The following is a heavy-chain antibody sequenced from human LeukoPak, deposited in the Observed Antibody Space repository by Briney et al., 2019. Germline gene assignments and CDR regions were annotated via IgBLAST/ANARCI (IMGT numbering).Heavy chain of an antibody. CDR3: ARVNGHYGSGSP. CDR2: MNPNSGNT. J-gene: IGHJ4*02. V-gene: IGHV1-8*02. CDR1: GYTFTGYY. Sequence: GASVKVSCKASGYTFTGYYMHWVRQAPGQGLEWMGWMNPNSGNTGYAQKFQGRVTMTRNTSISTAYMELSSLRSEDTAVYYCARVNGHYGSGSPWGQGTLVTVSS. D-gene: IGHD3-10*01.